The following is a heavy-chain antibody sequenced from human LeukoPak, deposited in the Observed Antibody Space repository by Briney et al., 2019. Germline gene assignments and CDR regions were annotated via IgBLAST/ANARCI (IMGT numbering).Heavy chain of an antibody. J-gene: IGHJ4*02. CDR2: IYHSGST. Sequence: PSETLSLTCTVSGYSISSDYYWGWIRQSPGKGLEWIGSIYHSGSTYYNPSLNSRVTISLDTSKNQFSLKLSSVTAADTAVYYCARTGSGSYQTDYWGQGTLVTVSS. D-gene: IGHD1-26*01. CDR3: ARTGSGSYQTDY. CDR1: GYSISSDYY. V-gene: IGHV4-38-2*02.